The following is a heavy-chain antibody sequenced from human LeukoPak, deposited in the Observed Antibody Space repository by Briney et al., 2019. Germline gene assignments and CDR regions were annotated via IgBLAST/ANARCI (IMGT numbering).Heavy chain of an antibody. V-gene: IGHV3-30*04. CDR1: GFTFSSHL. D-gene: IGHD6-19*01. CDR2: ISYDGSNK. CDR3: ARDGEQWLASAHFDY. J-gene: IGHJ4*02. Sequence: GGSLRLSCAASGFTFSSHLMHWVRQAPGKGLEWVAVISYDGSNKYYADSVKGRFTISRDNSKNTLYLQMNSLRAEDTAVYYCARDGEQWLASAHFDYWGQGTLVTVSS.